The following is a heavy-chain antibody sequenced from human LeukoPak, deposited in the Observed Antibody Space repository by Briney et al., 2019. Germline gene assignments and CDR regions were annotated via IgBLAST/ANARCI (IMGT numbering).Heavy chain of an antibody. D-gene: IGHD5-18*01. CDR2: IHSGVST. CDR3: ASDRQDTGMVGDYSYHYMDV. CDR1: GLTVGSHY. J-gene: IGHJ6*03. V-gene: IGHV3-53*01. Sequence: GGALRLSCAGSGLTVGSHYMSWVRQALGEGMGWVSVIHSGVSTYYADSVKGRYTISRDNPKHTLYLQINLRGYEDTAVYYCASDRQDTGMVGDYSYHYMDVWGKGTTVTVSS.